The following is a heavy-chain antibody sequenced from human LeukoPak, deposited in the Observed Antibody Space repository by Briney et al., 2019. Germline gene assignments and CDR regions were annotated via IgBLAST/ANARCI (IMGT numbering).Heavy chain of an antibody. D-gene: IGHD6-13*01. J-gene: IGHJ4*02. CDR1: GFTFSSYS. V-gene: IGHV3-21*01. Sequence: GGSLRLSCAASGFTFSSYSMKWVRQAPGKGLEWVSSISSSSSYIYYADSVKGRFTISRDNAKNSLYLQMNSLGAEDTAVYYCARGSQRIAAAVDYWGQGTLVTVSS. CDR3: ARGSQRIAAAVDY. CDR2: ISSSSSYI.